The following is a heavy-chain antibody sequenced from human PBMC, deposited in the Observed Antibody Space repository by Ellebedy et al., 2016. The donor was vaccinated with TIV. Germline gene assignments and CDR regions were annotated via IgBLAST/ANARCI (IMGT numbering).Heavy chain of an antibody. CDR3: ARDPLGQVVDI. V-gene: IGHV4-4*07. Sequence: SETLSLXXTVSGGSISSDYWSWIRQPAGKGLEWIGRIYTSGSTDSNPSLKSRVTMSVDPSKNQFSLKLTSVTAADTAVYYCARDPLGQVVDIWGQGTVVTVSS. CDR2: IYTSGST. CDR1: GGSISSDY. J-gene: IGHJ3*02. D-gene: IGHD2-15*01.